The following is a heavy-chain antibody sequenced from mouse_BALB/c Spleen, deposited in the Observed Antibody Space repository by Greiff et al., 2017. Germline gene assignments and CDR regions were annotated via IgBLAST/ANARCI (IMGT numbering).Heavy chain of an antibody. Sequence: EVQGVESGGGLVQPGGSMKLSCVASGFTFSNYWMNWVRQSPEKGLEWVAEIRLKSNNYATHYAESVKGRFTISRDDSKSSVYLQMNNLRAEDTGIYYCTRPYSYGSSFDYWGQGTTLTVSS. D-gene: IGHD1-1*01. J-gene: IGHJ2*01. CDR1: GFTFSNYW. CDR3: TRPYSYGSSFDY. V-gene: IGHV6-6*02. CDR2: IRLKSNNYAT.